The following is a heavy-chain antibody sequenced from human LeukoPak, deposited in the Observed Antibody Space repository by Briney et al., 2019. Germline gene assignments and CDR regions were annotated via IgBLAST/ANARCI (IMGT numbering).Heavy chain of an antibody. V-gene: IGHV1-69*13. D-gene: IGHD3-3*01. CDR1: GGTFSSYA. J-gene: IGHJ6*03. CDR3: ATSIRFLEWLPPSGYMDV. Sequence: SVKVSCKASGGTFSSYAISWVRQAPGQGLEWMGGIIPTFGTTNYAQNFQGRVTITADESTSTAYMEVSSLRSEDTAVYYCATSIRFLEWLPPSGYMDVWGKGTTVTVSS. CDR2: IIPTFGTT.